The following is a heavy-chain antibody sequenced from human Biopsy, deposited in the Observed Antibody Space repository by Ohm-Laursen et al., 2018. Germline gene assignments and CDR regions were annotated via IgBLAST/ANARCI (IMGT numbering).Heavy chain of an antibody. D-gene: IGHD1-26*01. CDR3: ARLNSGTYDASDL. J-gene: IGHJ3*01. Sequence: SLRLSCAASGFSFSSYGMHWVRQAPGKGLEWVAVISDDGRNKYYIDSVRGRFTISRDNSKNTLYLQMNNLRAEDTAVYYCARLNSGTYDASDLWGQGTMVIGSS. V-gene: IGHV3-30*03. CDR2: ISDDGRNK. CDR1: GFSFSSYG.